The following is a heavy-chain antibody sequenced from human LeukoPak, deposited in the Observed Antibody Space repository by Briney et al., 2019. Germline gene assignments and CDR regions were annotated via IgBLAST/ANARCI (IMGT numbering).Heavy chain of an antibody. CDR2: INADGSER. CDR1: GFTVSQHW. V-gene: IGHV3-7*01. Sequence: TGGSLRLSCVASGFTVSQHWTTWVRQAPGKGLEWVAHINADGSERDSVDSGTGRFSISKDNAKNSVYLRLSSLRAEDTARYYCARGHYGLDIWGQGTMVTVSS. D-gene: IGHD4-17*01. CDR3: ARGHYGLDI. J-gene: IGHJ3*02.